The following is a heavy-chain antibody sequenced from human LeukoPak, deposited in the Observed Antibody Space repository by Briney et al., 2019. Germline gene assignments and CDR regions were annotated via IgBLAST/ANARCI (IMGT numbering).Heavy chain of an antibody. Sequence: ASVKVSCKASGYTFTSYGISWVRRAPGQGLEWMGWISAYNGNTNYAQKLQGRVTMTTDTSTSTAYMELRSLRSDDTAVYYCARDGYSSGWYGIDYWGQGTLVTVSS. V-gene: IGHV1-18*04. CDR2: ISAYNGNT. CDR3: ARDGYSSGWYGIDY. D-gene: IGHD6-19*01. CDR1: GYTFTSYG. J-gene: IGHJ4*02.